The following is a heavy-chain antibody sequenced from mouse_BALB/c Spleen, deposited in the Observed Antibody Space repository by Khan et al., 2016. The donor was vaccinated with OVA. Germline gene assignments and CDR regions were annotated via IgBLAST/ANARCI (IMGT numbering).Heavy chain of an antibody. V-gene: IGHV9-3-1*01. Sequence: QVQLKQSGPELKKPGETVKISCKASGYTFRNFGMNWVKQAPGKGLEWMGWINTYTGEPTYADDFKGRFAFSLETSASTAYLQINNLKNEDTATYCCARPPYVSDTLAYWGQGTSVTVSS. CDR1: GYTFRNFG. CDR2: INTYTGEP. J-gene: IGHJ4*01. CDR3: ARPPYVSDTLAY. D-gene: IGHD1-1*01.